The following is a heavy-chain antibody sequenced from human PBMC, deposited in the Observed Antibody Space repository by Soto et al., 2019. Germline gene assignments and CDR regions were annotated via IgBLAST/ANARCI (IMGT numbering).Heavy chain of an antibody. CDR3: ARDSKQLKWFGVPNAFDI. Sequence: ASVKVSFKASGYTFTGYYMHWLRQAPGQGLEWMGWINPNSGGTNYAQKFQGRVTMTRDTSISTAYMELSRLRSDDTAVYYCARDSKQLKWFGVPNAFDIWGQGTMVTVSS. CDR2: INPNSGGT. V-gene: IGHV1-2*02. J-gene: IGHJ3*02. CDR1: GYTFTGYY. D-gene: IGHD3-10*01.